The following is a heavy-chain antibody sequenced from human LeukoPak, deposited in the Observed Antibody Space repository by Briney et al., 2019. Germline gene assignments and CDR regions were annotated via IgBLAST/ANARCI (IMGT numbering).Heavy chain of an antibody. J-gene: IGHJ4*02. Sequence: GGSLRLSCAASGFTFSSDAMSWVRQAPGKGLEWVSAISGSGGSTYYADSVKGRFTISRDNSKNTLYLQMNSLRAEDTAVYYCAVLTYQLLDYYFDYWGQGTLVTVSS. CDR3: AVLTYQLLDYYFDY. CDR1: GFTFSSDA. CDR2: ISGSGGST. V-gene: IGHV3-23*01. D-gene: IGHD2-2*01.